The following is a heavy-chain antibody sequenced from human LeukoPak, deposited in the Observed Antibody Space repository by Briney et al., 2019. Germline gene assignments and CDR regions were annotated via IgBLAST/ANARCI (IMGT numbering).Heavy chain of an antibody. CDR2: IYHSEST. V-gene: IGHV4-4*02. CDR3: ARSPNTAIYFDY. J-gene: IGHJ4*02. CDR1: GGSISSGNW. D-gene: IGHD5-18*01. Sequence: SVTLSLTCGVSGGSISSGNWWSWVRQPPGKGLEWIGEIYHSESTNYNPSLKSRLTISVDKSNNQFSLKLSSVTAADTAVYYCARSPNTAIYFDYWGQGTLVTVSS.